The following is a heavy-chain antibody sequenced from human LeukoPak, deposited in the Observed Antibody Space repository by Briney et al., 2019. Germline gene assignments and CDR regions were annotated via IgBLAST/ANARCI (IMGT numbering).Heavy chain of an antibody. Sequence: PSETLSLTCTVSGGSISSYYWSWIRQPPGKGLEWIGYIYYSGSTNYNPSLKSRVTISVDTSKNQFSLKLSSVTAADTAVYYCARYSSSWSENWFDPWGQGTLVTVSS. V-gene: IGHV4-59*01. CDR1: GGSISSYY. J-gene: IGHJ5*02. CDR2: IYYSGST. CDR3: ARYSSSWSENWFDP. D-gene: IGHD6-13*01.